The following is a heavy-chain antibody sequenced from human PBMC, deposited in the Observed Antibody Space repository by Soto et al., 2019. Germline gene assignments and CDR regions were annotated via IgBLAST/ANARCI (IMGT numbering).Heavy chain of an antibody. CDR2: INEDSSYI. D-gene: IGHD3-3*01. CDR1: GFDFSSYS. Sequence: EVQLVESGGGLVKPGGSLRLSCAASGFDFSSYSMNWVRQAPGKGLEWVSSINEDSSYIYYAHSLRGRFTIAGDNAEELLYLQMNSVRAEDTAVYYCVRDFGWYFRSEYMDVWGDGATVTVSS. V-gene: IGHV3-21*02. CDR3: VRDFGWYFRSEYMDV. J-gene: IGHJ6*03.